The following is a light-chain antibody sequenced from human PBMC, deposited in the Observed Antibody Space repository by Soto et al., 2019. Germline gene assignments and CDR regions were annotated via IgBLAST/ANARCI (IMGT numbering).Light chain of an antibody. CDR2: AAS. Sequence: AIQMTQSPSSLSASVGDRVTITCRASQGIIDELGWYQQKAGKAPNLLISAASRLQSGVPSRFSGRGSGTDFTLTISSPQPEDFATYYCLQDYDYPRTFGQGTRLEI. CDR3: LQDYDYPRT. V-gene: IGKV1-6*01. CDR1: QGIIDE. J-gene: IGKJ5*01.